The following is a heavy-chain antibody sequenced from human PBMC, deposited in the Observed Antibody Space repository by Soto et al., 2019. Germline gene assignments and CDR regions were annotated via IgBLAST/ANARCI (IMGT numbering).Heavy chain of an antibody. V-gene: IGHV3-23*01. J-gene: IGHJ6*02. D-gene: IGHD6-19*01. CDR1: GLTFSSYA. CDR3: AKVNSGWNPFDYFYGMDV. CDR2: ISGSGGST. Sequence: GGSLRLSCAASGLTFSSYAMSWGRQAPGKGLEWVSAISGSGGSTYYAASVKGRFTISRNNSKNTLFLQMNSLRAEDTAVSYCAKVNSGWNPFDYFYGMDVWGPGTTVTVSS.